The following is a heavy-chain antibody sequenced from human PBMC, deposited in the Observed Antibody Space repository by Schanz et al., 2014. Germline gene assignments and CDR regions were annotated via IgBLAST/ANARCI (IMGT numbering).Heavy chain of an antibody. CDR1: GFGFSSYS. Sequence: EVQLVESGGGLVQPGGSLRLSCAASGFGFSSYSLNWVRQAPGKGLEWVSSISYGTSYIYYAESVKGRFTISRDNSRDTVYLQMNSLRADDTAMYYCARWFLIRGVILDSWGQGTLVTVSS. J-gene: IGHJ4*02. D-gene: IGHD3-10*01. CDR2: ISYGTSYI. V-gene: IGHV3-21*03. CDR3: ARWFLIRGVILDS.